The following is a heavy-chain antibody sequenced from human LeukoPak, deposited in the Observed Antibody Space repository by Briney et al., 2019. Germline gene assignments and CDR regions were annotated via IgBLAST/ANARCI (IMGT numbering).Heavy chain of an antibody. CDR1: GFTITSHY. J-gene: IGHJ4*02. CDR3: AGAMGYNLFDY. V-gene: IGHV3-66*02. D-gene: IGHD5-24*01. CDR2: MYSGGNT. Sequence: GGSLRLPYAPSGFTITSHYMSWVRQAPGKGLECVAAMYSGGNTYYADSVRGRFAISRDSSMNTLYLQMNSLRGEDAAVYYCAGAMGYNLFDYWGQGPLVTVSS.